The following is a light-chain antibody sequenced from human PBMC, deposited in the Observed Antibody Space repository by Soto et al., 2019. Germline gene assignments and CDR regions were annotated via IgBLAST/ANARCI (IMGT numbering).Light chain of an antibody. CDR1: QSISIY. J-gene: IGKJ1*01. Sequence: DIKMTQSPSSLSASVGDRVTITFRASQSISIYLNWYQQEPGKAPKLLIYAASSLQSGVPSRFRGSVSGTDFTLTISSLQPEDFTTYYCQQSYTPPWTFGQGTKVDIK. CDR3: QQSYTPPWT. V-gene: IGKV1-39*01. CDR2: AAS.